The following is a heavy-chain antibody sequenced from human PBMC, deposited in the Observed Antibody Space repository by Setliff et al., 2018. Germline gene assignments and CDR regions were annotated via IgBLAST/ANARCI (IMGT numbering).Heavy chain of an antibody. D-gene: IGHD5-18*01. Sequence: SETLSLTCSVYGESFSNNYWSWLRQPPGKGLEWIGEISHSGSTNYNPSLKSRVTMSVDKSKNQFALNLRSVTAADSAVYYCARDRTAYSYGLDVWGQGTTVTVSS. V-gene: IGHV4-34*01. CDR2: ISHSGST. CDR3: ARDRTAYSYGLDV. J-gene: IGHJ6*02. CDR1: GESFSNNY.